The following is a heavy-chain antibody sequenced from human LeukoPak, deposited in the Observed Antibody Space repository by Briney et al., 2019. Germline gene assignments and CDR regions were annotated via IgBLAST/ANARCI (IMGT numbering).Heavy chain of an antibody. CDR1: GGSISCYY. J-gene: IGHJ4*02. CDR3: ARTPDTSRSFDY. CDR2: IYYSGSA. D-gene: IGHD5-18*01. Sequence: SETLSLTCTVSGGSISCYYWNWIRQPPGEGLEWIGYIYYSGSAHYNPSLKSRVTISVDTFKSQFSLNLNSVTASDTAVYYCARTPDTSRSFDYWGQGNLVTVSS. V-gene: IGHV4-59*01.